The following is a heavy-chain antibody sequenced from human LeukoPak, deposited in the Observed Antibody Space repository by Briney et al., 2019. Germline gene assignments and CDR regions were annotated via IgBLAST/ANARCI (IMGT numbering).Heavy chain of an antibody. CDR2: ISGGGGST. D-gene: IGHD5-12*01. Sequence: PGGSLRLSCAASGFTFSTYAMSWVRQAPGKGLEWVSAISGGGGSTYYADSVRGRFTVSRDNSKNTLYLQMNSLRAEDTAVYFCAKEESIVATITASGYWGQGTLVTVSS. V-gene: IGHV3-23*01. CDR1: GFTFSTYA. CDR3: AKEESIVATITASGY. J-gene: IGHJ4*02.